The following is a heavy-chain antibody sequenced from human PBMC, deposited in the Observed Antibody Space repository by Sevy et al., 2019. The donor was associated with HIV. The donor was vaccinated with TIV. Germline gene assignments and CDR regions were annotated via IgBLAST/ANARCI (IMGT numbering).Heavy chain of an antibody. CDR3: ARHACPDYFDY. CDR2: IYYSGST. J-gene: IGHJ4*02. CDR1: GGSISSSSYY. V-gene: IGHV4-39*01. Sequence: SETLSLTCTVSGGSISSSSYYWGWIRQPPGKGLEWIGSIYYSGSTYYNPSLKSRVTISVDTSKNQFSLKLSSVTAADTAVYYCARHACPDYFDYWGQGTLVTVSS.